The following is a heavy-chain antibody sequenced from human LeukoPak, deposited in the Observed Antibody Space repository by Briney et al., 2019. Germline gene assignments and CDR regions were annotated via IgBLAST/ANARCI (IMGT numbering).Heavy chain of an antibody. CDR2: ISSSSSYI. J-gene: IGHJ4*02. V-gene: IGHV3-21*01. CDR3: AREGPLYYFDY. CDR1: GFTFSSHS. Sequence: AGGSLRLSCAASGFTFSSHSMNWVRQAPGKGLEWVSSISSSSSYIYYADSVKGRFTISRDNAKNSLYLQMNSLRAEDTAVYYCAREGPLYYFDYWGQGTLVTVSS.